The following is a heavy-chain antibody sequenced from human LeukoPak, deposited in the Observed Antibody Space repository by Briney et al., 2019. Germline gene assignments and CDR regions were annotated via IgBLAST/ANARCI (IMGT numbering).Heavy chain of an antibody. V-gene: IGHV2-5*02. CDR1: GFSISTSGVG. J-gene: IGHJ4*02. CDR2: IYWDDDK. D-gene: IGHD4-17*01. Sequence: SGPTLVKPTQTLTLTCTFSGFSISTSGVGVGWIRQPPGKAPERLAHIYWDDDKRYRASLKSRLTITKDTSKNQVVLTMTNIDPMDTATYYCTHGDSSGDYVEDYWGQGILVTVSS. CDR3: THGDSSGDYVEDY.